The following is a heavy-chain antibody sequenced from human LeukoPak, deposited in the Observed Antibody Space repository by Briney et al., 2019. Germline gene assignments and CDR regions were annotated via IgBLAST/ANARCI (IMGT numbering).Heavy chain of an antibody. D-gene: IGHD2-15*01. Sequence: SETLSLICTVSGGSISSGSYYWSWIRQPAGKGLEWIGHIYTSGSTNYNPSLKSRATISVDTSKNQFSLKLSSVTAADTAVYYCARVPGYCSGGSCYYYYDMDVWGQGTTVTVSS. CDR2: IYTSGST. CDR1: GGSISSGSYY. J-gene: IGHJ6*02. CDR3: ARVPGYCSGGSCYYYYDMDV. V-gene: IGHV4-61*09.